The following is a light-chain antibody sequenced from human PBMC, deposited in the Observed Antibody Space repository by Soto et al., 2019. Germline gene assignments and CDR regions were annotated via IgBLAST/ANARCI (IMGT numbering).Light chain of an antibody. CDR3: QQYDTSPLT. Sequence: EVVLTQSPGTLSLSPGERATLSCRSSQTVSSTYLAWYQQIPGQAPRLLIYASSSRATGIPDRFSGSGSGTDFTLTISRLEPEDFAVYYCQQYDTSPLTFGGGTKVEIK. J-gene: IGKJ4*01. V-gene: IGKV3-20*01. CDR2: ASS. CDR1: QTVSSTY.